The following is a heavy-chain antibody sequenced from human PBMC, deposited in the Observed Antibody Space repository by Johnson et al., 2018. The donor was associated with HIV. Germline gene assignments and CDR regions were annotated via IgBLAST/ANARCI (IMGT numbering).Heavy chain of an antibody. Sequence: VQLVESGGGVVQPGGSLRLSCAASGFTFSSYGMHWVRQATGKGLEWVSAIGTAGDTYYPGSVKGRFTISRDNAKNTLYLQMNSLRAEDTAVYYCARVEWELDAFDIWGQGTMVTVSS. CDR3: ARVEWELDAFDI. D-gene: IGHD1-26*01. V-gene: IGHV3-13*01. CDR1: GFTFSSYG. CDR2: IGTAGDT. J-gene: IGHJ3*02.